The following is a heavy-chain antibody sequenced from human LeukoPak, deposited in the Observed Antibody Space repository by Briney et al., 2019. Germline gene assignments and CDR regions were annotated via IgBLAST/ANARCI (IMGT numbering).Heavy chain of an antibody. Sequence: GGSLRLSCAASGFTFDDYAMHWVRQAPGKGLGWVSLISGDGGSTYYADSVKGRFTISRNNSKNSLYLQMNSLRTEDTALYYCAKDGYYDSSGYYYPPDYWGQGTLVTVSS. CDR3: AKDGYYDSSGYYYPPDY. V-gene: IGHV3-43*02. D-gene: IGHD3-22*01. CDR1: GFTFDDYA. CDR2: ISGDGGST. J-gene: IGHJ4*02.